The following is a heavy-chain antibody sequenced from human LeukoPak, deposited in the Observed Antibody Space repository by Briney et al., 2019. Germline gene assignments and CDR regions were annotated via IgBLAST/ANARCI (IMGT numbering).Heavy chain of an antibody. D-gene: IGHD2-2*01. CDR2: IIGGAGST. CDR3: AHGAMYQLDY. J-gene: IGHJ4*02. CDR1: GFPFSSHG. V-gene: IGHV3-23*01. Sequence: GGSLRLSCAASGFPFSSHGMSWVRQAPGKGLEWVSGIIGGAGSTYYADSVKGRFTISGDNSKNTLFLQMNSLRAEDTAVYYCAHGAMYQLDYWGQGTLVIVSS.